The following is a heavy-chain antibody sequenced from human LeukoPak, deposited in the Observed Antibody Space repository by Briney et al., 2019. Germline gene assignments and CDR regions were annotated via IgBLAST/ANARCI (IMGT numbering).Heavy chain of an antibody. V-gene: IGHV3-48*04. CDR1: GFTFSNYS. CDR2: ISSSSSII. CDR3: ARGKYGGYFIDY. J-gene: IGHJ4*02. D-gene: IGHD5-12*01. Sequence: GGSLRLSCAASGFTFSNYSMNWVRQAPGKGLEWVSYISSSSSIIYFADSVKGRFTISRDNAKNSLYLQMNSLRAEDTAVYYCARGKYGGYFIDYWGQGTLVTVSS.